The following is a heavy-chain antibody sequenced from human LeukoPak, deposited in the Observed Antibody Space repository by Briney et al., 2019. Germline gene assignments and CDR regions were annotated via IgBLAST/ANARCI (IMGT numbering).Heavy chain of an antibody. CDR2: ISWNSGSI. Sequence: PGGSLRLSCAASGFTFDDYAMHWVRQAPGKGLGWVSGISWNSGSIGYADSVKGRFTISRDNAKNSLYLQMNSLRAEDTALYYCAKDMAGGIAVAGTGFDYWGQGTLVTVSS. D-gene: IGHD6-19*01. V-gene: IGHV3-9*01. CDR1: GFTFDDYA. J-gene: IGHJ4*02. CDR3: AKDMAGGIAVAGTGFDY.